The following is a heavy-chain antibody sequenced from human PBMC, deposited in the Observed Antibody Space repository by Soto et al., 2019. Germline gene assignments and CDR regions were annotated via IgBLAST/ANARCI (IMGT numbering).Heavy chain of an antibody. CDR3: ASAGFRYYDTDGYYSNFDY. J-gene: IGHJ4*02. D-gene: IGHD3-22*01. Sequence: SETLSLTCSVSGGSVSSSYWSWIRQPPGKRLEWIAYIHSSGNTNSNPSLKSRVTISVDTSKNQLSLKLSPVTAADTAVYYCASAGFRYYDTDGYYSNFDYWGQGALVTVSS. V-gene: IGHV4-59*02. CDR1: GGSVSSSY. CDR2: IHSSGNT.